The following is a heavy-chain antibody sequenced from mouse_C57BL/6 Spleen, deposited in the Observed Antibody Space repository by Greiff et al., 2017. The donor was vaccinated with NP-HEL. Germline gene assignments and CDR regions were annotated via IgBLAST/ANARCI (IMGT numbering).Heavy chain of an antibody. Sequence: VQLQQSGAELARPGASVKMSCKASGYTFTSYTMHWVKQRPGQGLEWIGYINPSSGYTKYNQKFKDKATLTADKSSSTAYMQLSSLTSEDSAVYYCARSGGTWYYFDYWGQGTTLTVSS. CDR3: ARSGGTWYYFDY. D-gene: IGHD1-1*02. CDR1: GYTFTSYT. CDR2: INPSSGYT. J-gene: IGHJ2*01. V-gene: IGHV1-4*01.